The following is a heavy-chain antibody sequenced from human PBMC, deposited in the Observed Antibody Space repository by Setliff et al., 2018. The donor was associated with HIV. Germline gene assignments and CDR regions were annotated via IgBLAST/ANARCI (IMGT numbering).Heavy chain of an antibody. J-gene: IGHJ4*02. D-gene: IGHD6-13*01. V-gene: IGHV4-38-2*01. CDR2: IYHSGSS. Sequence: KPSETLSLTCAVSGYSISSGYYWGWIRQPPGKGLEWIGSIYHSGSSYYSPSLKSRVTLFLDTSKNQFSLTLNSLTAADTAVYYCARLAGQRTIAAADYFFDFWGQGALVTVS. CDR1: GYSISSGYY. CDR3: ARLAGQRTIAAADYFFDF.